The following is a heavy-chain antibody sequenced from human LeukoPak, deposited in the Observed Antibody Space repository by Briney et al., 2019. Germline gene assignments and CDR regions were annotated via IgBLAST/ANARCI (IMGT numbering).Heavy chain of an antibody. CDR1: GFTFSDHY. V-gene: IGHV3-72*01. J-gene: IGHJ4*02. D-gene: IGHD6-19*01. CDR2: SRNKANSYTT. Sequence: PGGSLRLSCAASGFTFSDHYMDWVRQAPGKGLEWVGRSRNKANSYTTDYAASVKGRFTISRDDSKNSLYLQMNSLKTEDTAVYYRARAYTSGWYSPGYWGQGTLVTVSS. CDR3: ARAYTSGWYSPGY.